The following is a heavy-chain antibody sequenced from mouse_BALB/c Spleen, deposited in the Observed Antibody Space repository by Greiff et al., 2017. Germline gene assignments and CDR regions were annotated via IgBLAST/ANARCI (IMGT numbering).Heavy chain of an antibody. CDR1: GYAFTNYL. V-gene: IGHV1-54*01. Sequence: VMLVESGAELVRPGTSVKVSCKASGYAFTNYLIEWVKQRPGQGLEWIGVINPGSGGTNYNEKFKGKATLTADKSSSTAYMQLSSLTSDDSAVYFCAVGKTFDYWGQGTTLTVSS. D-gene: IGHD2-1*01. CDR2: INPGSGGT. CDR3: AVGKTFDY. J-gene: IGHJ2*01.